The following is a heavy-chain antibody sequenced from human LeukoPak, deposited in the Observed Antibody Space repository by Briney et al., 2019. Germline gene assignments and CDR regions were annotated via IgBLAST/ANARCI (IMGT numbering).Heavy chain of an antibody. J-gene: IGHJ4*02. CDR3: ARRLDSSGWVNY. V-gene: IGHV4-59*08. D-gene: IGHD6-19*01. Sequence: KPSETLSLTCTVSGGSISTYYWSWIRQPPGKGLEWIGYIYYSGTTNYNPSLKSRVTISVDTSKNQFSLKLSSVTAADTAVYYCARRLDSSGWVNYWGQGTLVTVSS. CDR1: GGSISTYY. CDR2: IYYSGTT.